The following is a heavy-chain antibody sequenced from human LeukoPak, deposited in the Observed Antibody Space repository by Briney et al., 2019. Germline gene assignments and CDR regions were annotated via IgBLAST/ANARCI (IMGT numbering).Heavy chain of an antibody. CDR3: AKDRHGYSSGWTDY. J-gene: IGHJ4*02. Sequence: PGRSLRLPCAASGFTFDDYAMHWVRQAPGKGLEWVSGISWNSGSIGYADSVKGRFTISRDNAKNSLYLQMNSLRPEDTALYYCAKDRHGYSSGWTDYWGQGTLVTASS. CDR2: ISWNSGSI. D-gene: IGHD6-19*01. V-gene: IGHV3-9*01. CDR1: GFTFDDYA.